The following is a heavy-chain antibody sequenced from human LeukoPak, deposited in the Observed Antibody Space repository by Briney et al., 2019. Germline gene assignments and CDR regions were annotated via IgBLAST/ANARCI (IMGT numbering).Heavy chain of an antibody. V-gene: IGHV3-64D*06. CDR2: ISANGGST. CDR3: VKDLYKGDTASWYFFHY. J-gene: IGHJ4*02. Sequence: GGSLRLSCSASGFIISDYAMHWVRQAPGKGLEYVSAISANGGSTYYADSVKGRFTISRDTSKNTLYLQLSSLRAEDTAMYHCVKDLYKGDTASWYFFHYWGQGTLVTVSS. CDR1: GFIISDYA. D-gene: IGHD6-13*01.